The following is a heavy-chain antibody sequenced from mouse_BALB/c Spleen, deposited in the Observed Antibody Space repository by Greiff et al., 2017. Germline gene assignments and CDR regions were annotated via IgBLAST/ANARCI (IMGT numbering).Heavy chain of an antibody. CDR3: ARVPYGSRPYWYFDV. J-gene: IGHJ1*01. CDR2: IWAGGST. Sequence: QVQLQQSGPGLVAPSQSLSITCTVSGFSLTSYGVHWVRQPPGKGLEWLGVIWAGGSTNYNSALMSRLSISKDNSKSQVFLKMNSLQTDDTAMYYCARVPYGSRPYWYFDVWGAGTTVTVSS. CDR1: GFSLTSYG. V-gene: IGHV2-9*02. D-gene: IGHD1-1*01.